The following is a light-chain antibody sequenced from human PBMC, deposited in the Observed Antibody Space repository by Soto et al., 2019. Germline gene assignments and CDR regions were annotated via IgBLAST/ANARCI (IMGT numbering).Light chain of an antibody. CDR2: DAS. J-gene: IGKJ3*01. Sequence: DIQMTQSPSTLSASVGDRVTITCRASQDISTWLAWYQQRPGKAPHLLIYDASRLQSGVPSRFTGSGSGTEFTLTVSSLQPDHFATYYCQHRVFGPGTTLEIK. CDR1: QDISTW. CDR3: QHRV. V-gene: IGKV1-5*01.